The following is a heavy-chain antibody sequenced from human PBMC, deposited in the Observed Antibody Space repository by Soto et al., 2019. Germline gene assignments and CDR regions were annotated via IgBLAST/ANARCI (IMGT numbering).Heavy chain of an antibody. CDR3: AKEWELLLAG. CDR2: ISGSGDGT. CDR1: DFTFSRYA. Sequence: GGSLRLSCAASDFTFSRYAMSWVRQAPGKGLEWVSAISGSGDGTYYAESVKGRFIISRDNFKNTLYLQMNSLRAEDTAVYYCAKEWELLLAGWGQGTLVTVSS. J-gene: IGHJ4*02. V-gene: IGHV3-23*01. D-gene: IGHD1-26*01.